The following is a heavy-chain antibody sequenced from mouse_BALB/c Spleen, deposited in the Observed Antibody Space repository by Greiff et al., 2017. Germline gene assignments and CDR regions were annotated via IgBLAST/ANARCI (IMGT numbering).Heavy chain of an antibody. J-gene: IGHJ4*01. CDR1: GYTFTSYW. Sequence: VQLQQSGAELAKPGASVKMSCKASGYTFTSYWMHWVKQRPGQGLEWIGYINPSTGYTEYNQKFKDKATLTADKSSSTAYMQLSILTSEDSAVYYCARGPGKMDYWGQGTSVTVSS. CDR2: INPSTGYT. V-gene: IGHV1-7*01. CDR3: ARGPGKMDY. D-gene: IGHD4-1*01.